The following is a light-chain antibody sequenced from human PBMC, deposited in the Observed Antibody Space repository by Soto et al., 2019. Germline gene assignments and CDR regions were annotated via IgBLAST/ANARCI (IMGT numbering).Light chain of an antibody. CDR2: GAY. J-gene: IGKJ1*01. CDR1: QGISTY. CDR3: QQYYDNPRT. V-gene: IGKV1-8*01. Sequence: AIQMTQSPSSISASTGDRVTVTCRASQGISTYLAWYQQKPGKAPKLLIYGAYTLQSGVPSRFSGSGSGTEFTLTINCLQAEDFASYFCQQYYDNPRTFGQGTKVESK.